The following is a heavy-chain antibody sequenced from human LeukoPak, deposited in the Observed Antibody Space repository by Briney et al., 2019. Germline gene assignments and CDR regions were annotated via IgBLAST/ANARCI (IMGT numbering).Heavy chain of an antibody. V-gene: IGHV1-69*05. CDR3: ARGLYYYDSSGYYVVFAFDI. CDR1: GGTFSSYA. Sequence: GSSVKVSCKASGGTFSSYAISWVRQAPGQGLEWMGGIIPIFGTANYAQKLQGRVTMTTDTSTSTAYMELRSLRSDDTAVYYCARGLYYYDSSGYYVVFAFDIWGQGTMVTVSS. CDR2: IIPIFGTA. D-gene: IGHD3-22*01. J-gene: IGHJ3*02.